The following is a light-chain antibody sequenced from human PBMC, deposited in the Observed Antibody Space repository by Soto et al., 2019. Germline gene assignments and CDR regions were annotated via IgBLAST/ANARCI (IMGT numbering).Light chain of an antibody. CDR1: SSDIGPYNY. CDR2: EVT. Sequence: QSALTQPASVSGSPGQSITISCTGTSSDIGPYNYVSWYQQHPGKAPNLIIYEVTNRPSGVSHRFSGSKSGTTASLTISGLQTEDEAHFYCSSYTTSSTVVFGGGTKLTVL. V-gene: IGLV2-14*01. J-gene: IGLJ3*02. CDR3: SSYTTSSTVV.